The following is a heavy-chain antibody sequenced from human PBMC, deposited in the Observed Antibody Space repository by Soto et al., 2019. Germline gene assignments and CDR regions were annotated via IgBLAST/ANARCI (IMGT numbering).Heavy chain of an antibody. Sequence: PSETLSLTCTVSGGSISSSSYYWGWIRQPPGKGLEWIGSIYYSGSTYYNPSLKSRVTISVDTSKNQFSLKLSSVTAADTTVYYCARSTVLSQWLDHPSYYYYYYGMDVWGQGTTVTVSS. CDR1: GGSISSSSYY. CDR2: IYYSGST. J-gene: IGHJ6*02. CDR3: ARSTVLSQWLDHPSYYYYYYGMDV. V-gene: IGHV4-39*01. D-gene: IGHD6-19*01.